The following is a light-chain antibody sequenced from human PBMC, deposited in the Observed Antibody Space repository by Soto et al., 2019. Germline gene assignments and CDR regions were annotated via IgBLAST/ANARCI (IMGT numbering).Light chain of an antibody. CDR1: QSINNW. CDR2: YAS. V-gene: IGKV1-5*01. CDR3: QQYSSDYT. Sequence: DIQLTQSPSTLSAFVGDRVTITCRASQSINNWVARYQQKPGEAPKLLTYYASSFESGVPPRVTISGSGTEFTLTISSLQPDDFATYYCQQYSSDYTFGQGTKLEIK. J-gene: IGKJ2*01.